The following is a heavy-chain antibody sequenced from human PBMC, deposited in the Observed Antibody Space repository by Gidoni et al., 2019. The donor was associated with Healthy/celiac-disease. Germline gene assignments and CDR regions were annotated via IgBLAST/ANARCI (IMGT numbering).Heavy chain of an antibody. CDR2: IYHRGST. J-gene: IGHJ4*02. V-gene: IGHV4-4*02. CDR1: GGSISSSNW. CDR3: AVLEPYYYDSSGYHTRD. D-gene: IGHD3-22*01. Sequence: QVQLQESGPGLVKPSGTLSLTCAVAGGSISSSNWWSWVRQPPGKGLEWIGEIYHRGSTNYNPSLKSRVTISVDKSKNQFSLKLSSVTAADTAVYYCAVLEPYYYDSSGYHTRDWGQGTLVTVSS.